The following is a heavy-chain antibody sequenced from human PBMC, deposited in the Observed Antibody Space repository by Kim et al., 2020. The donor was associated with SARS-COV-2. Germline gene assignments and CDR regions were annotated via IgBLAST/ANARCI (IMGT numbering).Heavy chain of an antibody. CDR1: GGSFSGYY. CDR2: INHSGST. J-gene: IGHJ3*02. Sequence: SETLSLTCAVYGGSFSGYYWSWIRQPPGKGLEWIGEINHSGSTNYNPSLKSRVTISVDTSKNQFSLKLSYVTAADTAVYYCARERNYGSGPDAFDIWGQGTMVTVSS. V-gene: IGHV4-34*01. D-gene: IGHD3-10*01. CDR3: ARERNYGSGPDAFDI.